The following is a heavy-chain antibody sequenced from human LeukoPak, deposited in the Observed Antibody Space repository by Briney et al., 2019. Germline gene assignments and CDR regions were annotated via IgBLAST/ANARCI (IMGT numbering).Heavy chain of an antibody. J-gene: IGHJ4*02. CDR1: GFTFSDYY. CDR2: ISGSSSYI. V-gene: IGHV3-11*06. CDR3: ARNPHSSGWNPLDY. D-gene: IGHD6-19*01. Sequence: GGSLRLSCAASGFTFSDYYMSWIRQALGKGLEWVSYISGSSSYIDYADSVKGRFTISRDNAKNSLYLQMNSLRDEDTAVYYCARNPHSSGWNPLDYWGQGTLVTVSS.